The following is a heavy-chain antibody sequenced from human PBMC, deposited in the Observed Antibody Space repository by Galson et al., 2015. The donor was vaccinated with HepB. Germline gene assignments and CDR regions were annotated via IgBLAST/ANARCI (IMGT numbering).Heavy chain of an antibody. Sequence: SLRLSCAASGFTLSTSWMSWVRQAPGKGLEWVANIKQDGSEKYYGDSVKGRFTISRDNAESSLYLQMNSLRAEDTAVYYCARERAFNYGTDYWGQGTLVTVSS. CDR1: GFTLSTSW. J-gene: IGHJ4*02. V-gene: IGHV3-7*03. D-gene: IGHD5-18*01. CDR2: IKQDGSEK. CDR3: ARERAFNYGTDY.